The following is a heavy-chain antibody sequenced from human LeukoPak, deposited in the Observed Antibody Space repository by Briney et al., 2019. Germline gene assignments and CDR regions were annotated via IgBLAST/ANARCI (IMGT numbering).Heavy chain of an antibody. CDR1: GFIFSSYG. D-gene: IGHD3-16*01. V-gene: IGHV3-30*18. J-gene: IGHJ4*01. CDR2: ISYDGRNQ. CDR3: AKDLLPSQLFFEGGAYF. Sequence: GGSLRLSCEASGFIFSSYGFHWVRQARGKGLEWVTLISYDGRNQYYGQSVKGRFTISRDNSKNIVYLQMNSLRIEDTGVYYCAKDLLPSQLFFEGGAYFRGHGTLVTVSS.